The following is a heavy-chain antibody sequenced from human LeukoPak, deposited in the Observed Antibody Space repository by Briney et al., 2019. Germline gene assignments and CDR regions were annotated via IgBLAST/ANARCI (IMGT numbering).Heavy chain of an antibody. CDR3: ASGVYSSGWYLDY. D-gene: IGHD6-19*01. V-gene: IGHV3-33*08. J-gene: IGHJ4*02. Sequence: PGGSLRLSCAASGFTFSSYGMRWVRQAPGKGLEWVAVIWHDGSHKYYADSVTGRFTISRDNSKNTLYLQMNSLRAEDTAIYYCASGVYSSGWYLDYWGQGTLVTVSS. CDR1: GFTFSSYG. CDR2: IWHDGSHK.